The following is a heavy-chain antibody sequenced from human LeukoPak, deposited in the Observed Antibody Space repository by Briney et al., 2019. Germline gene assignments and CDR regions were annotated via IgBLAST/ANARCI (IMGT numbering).Heavy chain of an antibody. CDR3: AIFDSSSWAYYYYYGMDV. Sequence: GGSLRLSCAASGFTFSSYWMHWVRHAPGKGLVWVSRINSDGSSTNYADSVKGRFTISRDNAKNTLYRQMNSLRAEDTAVYYCAIFDSSSWAYYYYYGMDVWGQGTTVTVSS. J-gene: IGHJ6*02. V-gene: IGHV3-74*01. D-gene: IGHD6-13*01. CDR1: GFTFSSYW. CDR2: INSDGSST.